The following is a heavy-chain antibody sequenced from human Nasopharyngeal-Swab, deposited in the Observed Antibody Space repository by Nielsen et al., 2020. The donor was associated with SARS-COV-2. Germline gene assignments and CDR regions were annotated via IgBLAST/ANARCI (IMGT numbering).Heavy chain of an antibody. Sequence: ETLSLTRVASGFTFRDYWMSWVRQAPAKGLEWVASIKQDGSEKNYVDSVKGRFTISRDNAKNSLFLQMDSLRTEDTAFYYCARVGGRTSPMGSWGQGTLVTVSS. CDR3: ARVGGRTSPMGS. CDR1: GFTFRDYW. D-gene: IGHD3-10*01. CDR2: IKQDGSEK. J-gene: IGHJ4*02. V-gene: IGHV3-7*01.